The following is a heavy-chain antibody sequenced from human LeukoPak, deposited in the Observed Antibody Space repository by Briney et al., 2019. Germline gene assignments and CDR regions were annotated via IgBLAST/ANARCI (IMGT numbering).Heavy chain of an antibody. CDR1: GGSFSGYY. J-gene: IGHJ6*03. Sequence: PSETLSLTCAVYGGSFSGYYWSWIRQPPGKGLEWIGEINHSGSTNYNPSPKSRVTISVDTSKNQFSLKLSSVTAADTAVYYCARVHRHTVTTDYYYYMDVWGKGTTVTVSS. CDR3: ARVHRHTVTTDYYYYMDV. CDR2: INHSGST. D-gene: IGHD4-17*01. V-gene: IGHV4-34*01.